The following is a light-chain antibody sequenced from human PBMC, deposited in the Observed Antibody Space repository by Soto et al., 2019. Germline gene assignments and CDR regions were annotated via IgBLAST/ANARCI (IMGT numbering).Light chain of an antibody. CDR2: DVS. J-gene: IGLJ2*01. CDR1: SSDVGGYNY. CDR3: SSYTSSSTLEVV. V-gene: IGLV2-14*01. Sequence: QSALTQPASVSGSPGQSITISCTGTSSDVGGYNYVSWYQQHPGKAPKLMIYDVSHRPSGVSNRFSGSKSGNTASLTISGLQDEDEADYYCSSYTSSSTLEVVFGGGTKLTVL.